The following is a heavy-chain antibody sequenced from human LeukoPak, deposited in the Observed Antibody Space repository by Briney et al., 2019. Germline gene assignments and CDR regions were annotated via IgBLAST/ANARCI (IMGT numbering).Heavy chain of an antibody. D-gene: IGHD2-2*02. J-gene: IGHJ5*01. CDR3: ARCLSISRYSFFDS. V-gene: IGHV3-11*01. CDR2: ISVSGDTI. CDR1: GFTFSDYY. Sequence: GGSLRLSCEASGFTFSDYYMTWIRQAPGKGLEWISYISVSGDTIYHADSVKGRFTISRDNAKNSMYLQMNSLRAEDTAVYFCARCLSISRYSFFDSWGQGTLVTVSS.